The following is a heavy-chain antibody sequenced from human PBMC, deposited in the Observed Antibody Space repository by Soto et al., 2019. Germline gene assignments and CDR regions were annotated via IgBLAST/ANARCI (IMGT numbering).Heavy chain of an antibody. V-gene: IGHV3-66*01. J-gene: IGHJ6*04. Sequence: EVQLVESGGDLVQPGGSLRLSCAASGFTVSSKYMSWVRQAPGKGLEWVSLIQSGGSTYYAGSVKGRFTISRDNSKNTLFLQMTRVRVEDTAVYYCTRDDVHGSGGSWYGVPTDVWGKGTTVTVSA. CDR1: GFTVSSKY. D-gene: IGHD2-15*01. CDR2: IQSGGST. CDR3: TRDDVHGSGGSWYGVPTDV.